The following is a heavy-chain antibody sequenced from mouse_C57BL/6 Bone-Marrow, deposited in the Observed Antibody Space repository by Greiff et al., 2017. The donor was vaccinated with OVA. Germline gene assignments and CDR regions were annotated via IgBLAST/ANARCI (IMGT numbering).Heavy chain of an antibody. CDR3: ERVRKRDY. Sequence: QVQLQQPGAELVRPGSSVKLSCKASGYTFTSYWMDWVKQRPGQGLEWIGNIYPSDSETHYNQKFKDKATLTVDKSSSTAYMQLSSLTSEDSAVYYCERVRKRDYWGQGTTLTVSS. CDR2: IYPSDSET. V-gene: IGHV1-61*01. J-gene: IGHJ2*01. CDR1: GYTFTSYW.